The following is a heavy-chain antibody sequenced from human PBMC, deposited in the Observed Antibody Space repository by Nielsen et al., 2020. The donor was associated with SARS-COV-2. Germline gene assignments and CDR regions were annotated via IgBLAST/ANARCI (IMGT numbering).Heavy chain of an antibody. V-gene: IGHV3-7*03. Sequence: GESLKISCAASGFTFSSYWMSWVRQAPGKGLEWVANIKQDGSEKYYVDSVKGRFTISRDNAKNSLYLQMNSLRAEDTAVYYCASSAPIDDFWSGYYALTYYYYYGMDVWGQGTTVTVSS. D-gene: IGHD3-3*01. CDR2: IKQDGSEK. CDR1: GFTFSSYW. J-gene: IGHJ6*02. CDR3: ASSAPIDDFWSGYYALTYYYYYGMDV.